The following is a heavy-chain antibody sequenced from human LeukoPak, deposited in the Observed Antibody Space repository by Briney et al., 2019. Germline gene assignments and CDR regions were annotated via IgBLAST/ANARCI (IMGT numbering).Heavy chain of an antibody. V-gene: IGHV1-46*01. D-gene: IGHD1-26*01. CDR2: INPSGGST. J-gene: IGHJ4*02. Sequence: ASVKVSCKASGYAFTSYYMHWVRQAPGQGLEWMGLINPSGGSTSYAQKFQGRVTMTRDTSTSTVYMELSSLRSEDTAVYYCARSDWGATTGYWGQGTLVTVSS. CDR3: ARSDWGATTGY. CDR1: GYAFTSYY.